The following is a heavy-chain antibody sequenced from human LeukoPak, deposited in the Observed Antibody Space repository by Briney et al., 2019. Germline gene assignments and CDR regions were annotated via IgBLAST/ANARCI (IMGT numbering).Heavy chain of an antibody. D-gene: IGHD1-26*01. CDR3: ARHEYSGSYYGLSWFDP. J-gene: IGHJ5*02. V-gene: IGHV4-39*01. CDR2: MYYSGST. CDR1: GGSISSSGYY. Sequence: SETLSLTCTVSGGSISSSGYYWGWIRQPPGKGLEWIASMYYSGSTYYNPSLKSRVTISVDTSKNQLSLKLSSLTAADTAVYYCARHEYSGSYYGLSWFDPWGQGTLVTVSS.